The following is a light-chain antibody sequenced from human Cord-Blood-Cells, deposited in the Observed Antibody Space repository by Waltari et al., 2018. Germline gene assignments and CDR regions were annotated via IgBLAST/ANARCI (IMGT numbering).Light chain of an antibody. CDR1: QSVLYSSNNTNY. CDR2: WGS. J-gene: IGKJ4*01. V-gene: IGKV4-1*01. Sequence: DIVMTQSPDSLAVPLGERATINCKSTQSVLYSSNNTNYLAWYQQKPGQPPKLLIYWGSTRESAVPDRFSGSGSGTDSTLTISSLQAEDVAVYYCQQYYSTPRTFGGGTKVEIK. CDR3: QQYYSTPRT.